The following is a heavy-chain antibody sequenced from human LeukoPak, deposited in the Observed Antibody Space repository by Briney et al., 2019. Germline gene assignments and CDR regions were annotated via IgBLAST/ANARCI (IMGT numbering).Heavy chain of an antibody. CDR3: ARGADYYDSSGSQFDY. D-gene: IGHD3-22*01. J-gene: IGHJ4*02. CDR2: MNPNSGNT. Sequence: ASVKVSCKASGYAFTSYDINWVRQATGQGLEWMGWMNPNSGNTGYAQKFQGRVTMTRNTSISTAYMELSSLRSEDTAVYYCARGADYYDSSGSQFDYWGQGTLVTVSS. CDR1: GYAFTSYD. V-gene: IGHV1-8*01.